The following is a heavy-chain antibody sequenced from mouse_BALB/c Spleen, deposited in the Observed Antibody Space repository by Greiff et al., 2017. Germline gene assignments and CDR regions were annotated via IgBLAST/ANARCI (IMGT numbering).Heavy chain of an antibody. J-gene: IGHJ3*01. CDR2: INPGSGGT. Sequence: QVQLQQSGAELVRPGTSVTVSCKASGYAFTNYLLEWVKQRPGQGLEWIGVINPGSGGTNYNEEFKGKATLTADKSSSTAYMQLSSLTSDDSAVYFCAILGSSFAYWGQGTLVTVSA. CDR1: GYAFTNYL. CDR3: AILGSSFAY. V-gene: IGHV1-54*01. D-gene: IGHD1-3*01.